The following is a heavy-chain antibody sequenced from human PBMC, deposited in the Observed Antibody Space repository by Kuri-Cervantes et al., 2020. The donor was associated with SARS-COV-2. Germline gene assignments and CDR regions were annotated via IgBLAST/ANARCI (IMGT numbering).Heavy chain of an antibody. D-gene: IGHD5-18*01. CDR3: ARAAMAVYYFDY. CDR2: IYYSGST. Sequence: SETLSLTCTVSGGSISSGDYYWSWIRQPPGKGLEWIGYIYYSGSTYYNPSLKSRVTISVDTSKNQFSLKLSSVTAADTAVYYCARAAMAVYYFDYWGQGTLVTVSS. CDR1: GGSISSGDYY. J-gene: IGHJ4*02. V-gene: IGHV4-30-4*08.